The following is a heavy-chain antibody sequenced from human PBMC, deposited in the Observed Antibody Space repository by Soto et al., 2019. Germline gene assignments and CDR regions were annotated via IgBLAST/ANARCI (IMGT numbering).Heavy chain of an antibody. Sequence: QVQLVQSGAEVKKPGSSVKVSCKTSGGTFSSYAISWVRQAPGQGLEWMGGIIPIFGTANYAQKFQGRVTITADESTRTAYMGLSSLRSEDTAVYYCARDRDGYQKPAFDFRGQGTLVTVSS. J-gene: IGHJ4*02. D-gene: IGHD5-12*01. CDR2: IIPIFGTA. CDR3: ARDRDGYQKPAFDF. CDR1: GGTFSSYA. V-gene: IGHV1-69*01.